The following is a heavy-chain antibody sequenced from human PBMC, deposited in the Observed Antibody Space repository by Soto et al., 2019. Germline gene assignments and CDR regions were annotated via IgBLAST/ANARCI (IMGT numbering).Heavy chain of an antibody. V-gene: IGHV1-58*01. Sequence: ASVKVSCKASGFTFSSSAVQWVRQASGQHLEWMGWIVVGSGKTNYAQKFQKRVTISRDMSTTTVYMELSSLTPEDTAVYFCAAATLGSFNHWGQGTLVTVSS. CDR3: AAATLGSFNH. CDR2: IVVGSGKT. CDR1: GFTFSSSA. J-gene: IGHJ4*02. D-gene: IGHD1-26*01.